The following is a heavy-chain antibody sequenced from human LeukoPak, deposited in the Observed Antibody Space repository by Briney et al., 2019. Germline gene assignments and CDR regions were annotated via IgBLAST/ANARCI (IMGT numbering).Heavy chain of an antibody. V-gene: IGHV3-30*18. CDR3: AKGVKHIVVVTAQHYFDS. Sequence: PGGSLRLSCAASGFSFSSYGMHWVRQAPGKGLEWVAVISYDGSNKYYADSVKGRFTISRDNSKNTVYLQMNSLRAEDTSVYYCAKGVKHIVVVTAQHYFDSWGQGTLVTVSS. CDR2: ISYDGSNK. CDR1: GFSFSSYG. J-gene: IGHJ4*02. D-gene: IGHD2-21*02.